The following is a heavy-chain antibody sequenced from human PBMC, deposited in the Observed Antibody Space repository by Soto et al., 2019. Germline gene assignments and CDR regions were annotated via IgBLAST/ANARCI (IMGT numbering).Heavy chain of an antibody. Sequence: SETLSLTCTVSGGSISSSSYYWGWIRQPPGKGLEWIGSIYYSGSTYYNPSLKSRVTISVDTSKNQFSLKLSSVTAADTAVYYCASYGSGSYYKLARIDYWGQGTLVTVSS. V-gene: IGHV4-39*01. CDR2: IYYSGST. CDR3: ASYGSGSYYKLARIDY. J-gene: IGHJ4*02. CDR1: GGSISSSSYY. D-gene: IGHD3-10*01.